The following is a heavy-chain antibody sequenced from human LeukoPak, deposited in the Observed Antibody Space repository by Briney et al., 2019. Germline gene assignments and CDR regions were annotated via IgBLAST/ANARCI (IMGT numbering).Heavy chain of an antibody. V-gene: IGHV3-74*01. CDR3: ARDRSWGSGYNYGMDV. Sequence: PGGSLRLSCAASGFTFSSYWMHWVRQTPGTGLVWVSRISSDGSSTSYGDSVKGRFTISRDNAKNSLYLQMNSLRAEDTAVYYCARDRSWGSGYNYGMDVWGQGTTVTVSS. CDR2: ISSDGSST. CDR1: GFTFSSYW. J-gene: IGHJ6*02. D-gene: IGHD2-15*01.